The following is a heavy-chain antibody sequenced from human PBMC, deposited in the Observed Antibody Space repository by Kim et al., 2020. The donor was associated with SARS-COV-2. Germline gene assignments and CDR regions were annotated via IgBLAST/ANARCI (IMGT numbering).Heavy chain of an antibody. CDR1: GFSFSSSS. CDR2: ISYDGTKK. Sequence: GGSLRLSCAASGFSFSSSSMHWVRQGPGKGLEWVAGISYDGTKKLSADSVKGRFTVSRDNSKNTLYLQMNNLRPEDTAVYHCARDRDASGSSYDSWGQGTLVTVSS. J-gene: IGHJ5*01. CDR3: ARDRDASGSSYDS. V-gene: IGHV3-30*04. D-gene: IGHD3-10*01.